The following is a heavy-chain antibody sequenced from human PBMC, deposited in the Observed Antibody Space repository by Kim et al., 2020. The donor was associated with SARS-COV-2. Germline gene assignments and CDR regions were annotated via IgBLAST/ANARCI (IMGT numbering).Heavy chain of an antibody. CDR1: GFTFSSYG. CDR2: ISYDGSNK. V-gene: IGHV3-30*18. Sequence: GGSLRLSCAASGFTFSSYGMHWVRQAPGKGLEWVAVISYDGSNKYYADSVKGRFTISRDNSKNTLYLQMNSLRAEDTAVYYCAKGTRATIWMFDYWGQGT. J-gene: IGHJ4*02. D-gene: IGHD5-12*01. CDR3: AKGTRATIWMFDY.